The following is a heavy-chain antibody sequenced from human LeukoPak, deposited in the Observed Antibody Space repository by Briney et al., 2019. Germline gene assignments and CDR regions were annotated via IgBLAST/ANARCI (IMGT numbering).Heavy chain of an antibody. CDR1: GGSISSYY. CDR3: ARHVLERGWFDP. D-gene: IGHD1-1*01. Sequence: SETLSLTCTVSGGSISSYYWSWLRQPPGKGLEWIGYIYYSGSTNYNPSLKSRVTISVDTSKNQFSLKLSSVTAADTAVYYCARHVLERGWFDPWGQGTLVTVSS. J-gene: IGHJ5*02. V-gene: IGHV4-59*08. CDR2: IYYSGST.